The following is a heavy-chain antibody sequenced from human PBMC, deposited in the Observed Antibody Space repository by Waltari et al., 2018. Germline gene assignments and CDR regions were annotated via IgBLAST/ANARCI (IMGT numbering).Heavy chain of an antibody. V-gene: IGHV1-69*13. CDR2: IIPILGTA. CDR1: GGTFSSYA. CDR3: ARRSAVAGTGSDY. Sequence: QVQLVQSGAEVKKPGSSVKVSCKASGGTFSSYAISWLRQAPGQGLAWMGGIIPILGTASYAQKCQGRVTITADESTSTAYMELSRLRSEDTAVYYCARRSAVAGTGSDYWGQGTLVTVSS. J-gene: IGHJ4*02. D-gene: IGHD6-19*01.